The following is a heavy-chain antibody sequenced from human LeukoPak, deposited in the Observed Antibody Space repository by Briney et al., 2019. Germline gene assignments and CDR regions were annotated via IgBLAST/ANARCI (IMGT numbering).Heavy chain of an antibody. CDR3: VPSSNRIHYYFDY. V-gene: IGHV1-2*02. Sequence: ASVKVSCKASGYTFTGYYMHWVRQAPGQGLEWLGWINPNSGVTNYAQKFQGRVTLTRDTSISTAYMELIRLRSDDTAVYYCVPSSNRIHYYFDYWGQGTLVTVSS. CDR1: GYTFTGYY. CDR2: INPNSGVT. J-gene: IGHJ4*02. D-gene: IGHD6-13*01.